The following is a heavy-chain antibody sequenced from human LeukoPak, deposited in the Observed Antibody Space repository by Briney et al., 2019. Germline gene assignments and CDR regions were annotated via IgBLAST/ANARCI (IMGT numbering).Heavy chain of an antibody. D-gene: IGHD3-22*01. V-gene: IGHV4-34*01. J-gene: IGHJ5*02. CDR2: IYHSGST. Sequence: SETLSLTCTVSGSSISNYYWGWIRQAPGKGLEWIGEIYHSGSTNYNPSLKSRVTISVDKSKNQFSLKLSSVTAADTAVYYCARRSGYYDSSGYPNWFDPWGQGTLVTVSS. CDR1: GSSISNYY. CDR3: ARRSGYYDSSGYPNWFDP.